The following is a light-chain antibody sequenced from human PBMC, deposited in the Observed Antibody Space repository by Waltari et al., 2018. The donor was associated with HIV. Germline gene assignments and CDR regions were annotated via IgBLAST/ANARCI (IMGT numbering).Light chain of an antibody. Sequence: QSALTQPASVSGSPGQSITISCTGTSSDVGGYNYVSWYQRHPGKAPKLIIYEVRNRPSGVSNRFSGSKSGNRASLTISGLQAEDEADYYCSSYTSSSTRVFGGGTTVTVL. J-gene: IGLJ3*02. CDR3: SSYTSSSTRV. V-gene: IGLV2-14*03. CDR2: EVR. CDR1: SSDVGGYNY.